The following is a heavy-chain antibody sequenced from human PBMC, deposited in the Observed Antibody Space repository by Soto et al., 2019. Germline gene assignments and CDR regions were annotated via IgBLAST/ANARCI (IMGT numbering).Heavy chain of an antibody. CDR1: GGAFIGYY. CDR2: INHSGIT. V-gene: IGHV4-34*01. D-gene: IGHD6-19*01. Sequence: SETLSLTCAVYGGAFIGYYWILIRHPPVKGLEWLGEINHSGITDYNPSLKSRITISIDTSKKQFSLKLNSVTAADTAVYYCAIGPRMWLAGGGYWGQGTQVTV. J-gene: IGHJ4*02. CDR3: AIGPRMWLAGGGY.